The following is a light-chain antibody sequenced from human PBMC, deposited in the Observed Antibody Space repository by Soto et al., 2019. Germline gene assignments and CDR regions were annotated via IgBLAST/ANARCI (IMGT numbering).Light chain of an antibody. CDR2: AAS. CDR3: QQYNSYPGT. CDR1: QDIVTW. V-gene: IGKV1-5*01. Sequence: DIQMTQFPSTLSASVGDRVTITCRASQDIVTWLAWYQHKPGKDPRLLIFAASNLQSGVPSRFSGSGSGTEFTLTISSLQPDDSSIFFCQQYNSYPGTFGQGTKVEV. J-gene: IGKJ1*01.